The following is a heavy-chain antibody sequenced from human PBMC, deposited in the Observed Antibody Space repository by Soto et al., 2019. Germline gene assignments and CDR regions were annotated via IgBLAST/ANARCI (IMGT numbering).Heavy chain of an antibody. Sequence: QAQLVQSGPEVKKPGASVKVSCKASGYRFTSYGISWVRQAPGQGLEWLGWISAYDDNTKYAQPHQGTVSMSTVTSTNTAYMELSSLRSDDTAMYYCARGGYYDSSGSRNYHYYGMNVWGQGTTVTVSS. CDR2: ISAYDDNT. V-gene: IGHV1-18*01. CDR1: GYRFTSYG. CDR3: ARGGYYDSSGSRNYHYYGMNV. J-gene: IGHJ6*02. D-gene: IGHD3-22*01.